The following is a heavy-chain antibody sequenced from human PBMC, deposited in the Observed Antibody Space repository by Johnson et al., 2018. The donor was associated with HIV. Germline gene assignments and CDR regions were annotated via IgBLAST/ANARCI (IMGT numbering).Heavy chain of an antibody. Sequence: QVQLVESGGGVVQPGGSLKLSCAASGFTFSSYGIHWVRQAPGKGLEWVALIRYDGSNKYSAAFVKGRFSISRDSSKNTGYLQMNSLRAEDTAVYFCAKDLYGYYSRFSFDIWGQGTMVTVSS. CDR2: IRYDGSNK. V-gene: IGHV3-30*02. D-gene: IGHD3-3*01. CDR3: AKDLYGYYSRFSFDI. J-gene: IGHJ3*02. CDR1: GFTFSSYG.